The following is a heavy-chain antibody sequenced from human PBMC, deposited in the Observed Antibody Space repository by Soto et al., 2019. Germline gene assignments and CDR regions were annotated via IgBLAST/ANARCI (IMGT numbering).Heavy chain of an antibody. CDR1: GFTVSSNY. J-gene: IGHJ5*02. CDR3: ASGCSRGSCWLKT. CDR2: IYSGGST. Sequence: GGSLRLSCAASGFTVSSNYMSWISQAPGKGLEWVSVIYSGGSTYYADSVKGRFTISRDNSKNTLYLQMNSLRDEDTAVYYCASGCSRGSCWLKTWGQGTLVTVSS. V-gene: IGHV3-66*01. D-gene: IGHD2-2*01.